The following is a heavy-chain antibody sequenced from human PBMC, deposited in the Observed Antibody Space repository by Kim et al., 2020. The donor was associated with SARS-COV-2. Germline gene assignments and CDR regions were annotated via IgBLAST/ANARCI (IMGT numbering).Heavy chain of an antibody. D-gene: IGHD4-17*01. J-gene: IGHJ3*02. Sequence: FQGRVTSTADESTSTAYMELSSLRSEDTAVYYCAREENRYGDYVRSAFDIWGQGTMVTVSS. V-gene: IGHV1-69*01. CDR3: AREENRYGDYVRSAFDI.